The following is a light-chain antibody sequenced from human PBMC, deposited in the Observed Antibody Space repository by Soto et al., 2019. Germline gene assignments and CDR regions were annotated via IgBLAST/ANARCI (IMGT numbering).Light chain of an antibody. CDR1: QSIDTH. CDR3: HHTYSPPVT. Sequence: DIRMTQSPSSLSASVGDRVTITCRASQSIDTHLNWYQQHPGKAPNALIYEASNLQSGVPSRFSSSGSGTDFTLTISGLQPDDSATYYCHHTYSPPVTFGQGNKVEIK. J-gene: IGKJ1*01. CDR2: EAS. V-gene: IGKV1-39*01.